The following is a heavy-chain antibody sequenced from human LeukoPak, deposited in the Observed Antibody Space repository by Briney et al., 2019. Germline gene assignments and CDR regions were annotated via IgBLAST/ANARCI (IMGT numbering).Heavy chain of an antibody. CDR2: IYSGGST. CDR1: GFTVSSNY. Sequence: GGSLRLSCAASGFTVSSNYMSWVRQAPGKGLEWVSVIYSGGSTYYADSVKGRFTISRDNAKNSLYLQMNSLRAEDTAVYYCARDAGSGWYYFDYWGQGTLVTVSS. V-gene: IGHV3-66*01. CDR3: ARDAGSGWYYFDY. D-gene: IGHD6-19*01. J-gene: IGHJ4*02.